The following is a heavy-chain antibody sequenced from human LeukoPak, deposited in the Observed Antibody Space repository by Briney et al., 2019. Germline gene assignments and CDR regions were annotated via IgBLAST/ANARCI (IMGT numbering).Heavy chain of an antibody. CDR3: AKGRYSSGWYPGVQDY. D-gene: IGHD6-19*01. V-gene: IGHV3-23*01. Sequence: GGSLRLPCAASGFTFSSYAMSWVRQAPGKGLEGVSTVSDSGGSTYYADSVKGRFTISRDNSKNTLYLQMNSLRAEDTAVYYCAKGRYSSGWYPGVQDYWGQGTLVTVSS. CDR1: GFTFSSYA. CDR2: VSDSGGST. J-gene: IGHJ4*02.